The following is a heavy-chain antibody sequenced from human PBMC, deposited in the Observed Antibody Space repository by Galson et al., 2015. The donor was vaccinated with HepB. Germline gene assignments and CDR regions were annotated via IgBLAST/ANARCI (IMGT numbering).Heavy chain of an antibody. CDR1: GYTFTSYY. CDR3: ARAMLSYCSSTSCYAGAWFDP. CDR2: INPSGGST. Sequence: SVKVSCKASGYTFTSYYMHWVRQAPGQGLEWMGIINPSGGSTSYAQKLQGRVTMTRDTSTSTVYMELSSLRSEDTAVYYCARAMLSYCSSTSCYAGAWFDPWAREPWSPSPQ. V-gene: IGHV1-46*04. J-gene: IGHJ5*02. D-gene: IGHD2-2*01.